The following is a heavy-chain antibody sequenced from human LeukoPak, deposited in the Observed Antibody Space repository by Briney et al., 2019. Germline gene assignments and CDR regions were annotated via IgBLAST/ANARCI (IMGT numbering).Heavy chain of an antibody. Sequence: GGSLRLSCAASGFTFSSYGMHWVRQAPGKGLEWVAFIRYDGSNKYYADSVKVRFTISRDNSKNTLYLQMNSLRAEDTAVYYCAKDLGSGYDSEAFDIWGQGTMVTVSS. CDR3: AKDLGSGYDSEAFDI. J-gene: IGHJ3*02. D-gene: IGHD5-12*01. V-gene: IGHV3-30*02. CDR1: GFTFSSYG. CDR2: IRYDGSNK.